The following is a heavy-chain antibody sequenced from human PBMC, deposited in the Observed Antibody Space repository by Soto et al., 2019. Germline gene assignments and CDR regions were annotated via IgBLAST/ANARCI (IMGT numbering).Heavy chain of an antibody. CDR3: ARVDYYGSGSYHWFDP. J-gene: IGHJ5*02. Sequence: SXETLSLTCTVSGGSISSGGYYWSWIRQHPGKGLEWIGYIYYSGSTYYNPSLKSRVTISVDTSKNQFSLKLSSVTAADTAVYYCARVDYYGSGSYHWFDPWGQGTLVTVSS. CDR2: IYYSGST. CDR1: GGSISSGGYY. V-gene: IGHV4-31*03. D-gene: IGHD3-10*01.